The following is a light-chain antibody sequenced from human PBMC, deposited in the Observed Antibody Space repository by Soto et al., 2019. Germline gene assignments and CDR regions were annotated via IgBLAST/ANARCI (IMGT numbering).Light chain of an antibody. J-gene: IGKJ4*01. CDR3: QQANTFALT. CDR2: DAS. CDR1: QSVSGW. V-gene: IGKV1-5*01. Sequence: DIQMTQSHSTLSASVGVTIPVTGRASQSVSGWLAWYQQKPGEAHKLLIYDASALPRGVPSRFSGSGSGTKFTLTIASLQPEEFATYYCQQANTFALTFGGGTKVDIK.